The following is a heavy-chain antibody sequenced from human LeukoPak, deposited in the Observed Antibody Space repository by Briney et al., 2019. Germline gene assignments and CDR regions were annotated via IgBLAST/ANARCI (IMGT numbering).Heavy chain of an antibody. CDR1: GGPFSGYY. D-gene: IGHD4-11*01. J-gene: IGHJ4*02. V-gene: IGHV4-34*01. Sequence: SETLSLTCAVYGGPFSGYYWSWIRQPPGKGLEWIGEINHSGSTNYNPSLKSRVTISVDTSKNQFSLKLSSVTAADTAVYYCARAWAIRDYNYWGQGTLVTVSS. CDR2: INHSGST. CDR3: ARAWAIRDYNY.